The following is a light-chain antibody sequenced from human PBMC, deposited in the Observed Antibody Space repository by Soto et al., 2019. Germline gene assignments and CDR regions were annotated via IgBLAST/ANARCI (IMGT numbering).Light chain of an antibody. V-gene: IGKV3-20*01. CDR3: QQYGSSFT. J-gene: IGKJ3*01. CDR2: GAS. CDR1: QSVSSSY. Sequence: EIVLTQSPGTLSLSPGERATLSCRASQSVSSSYLAWYQQKPGQAPRLLIYGASSRATGIPDRFSGSGSGTDFTLTISRLEPEDLAVYNCQQYGSSFTFGPGTKVDIK.